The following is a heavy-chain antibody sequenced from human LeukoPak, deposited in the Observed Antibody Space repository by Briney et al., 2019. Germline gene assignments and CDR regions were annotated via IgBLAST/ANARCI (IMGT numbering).Heavy chain of an antibody. CDR3: ARAEGMDY. CDR2: ISTSPSTI. CDR1: GFTFSTYG. J-gene: IGHJ4*02. Sequence: QPGGSLRLSCAASGFTFSTYGMNWVRQAPGKGLEWVSYISTSPSTIYYADSVKGRFTISRDNAKKSMYLQMNSLRAEDTAVYYCARAEGMDYWGQGTLVTVSS. V-gene: IGHV3-48*01.